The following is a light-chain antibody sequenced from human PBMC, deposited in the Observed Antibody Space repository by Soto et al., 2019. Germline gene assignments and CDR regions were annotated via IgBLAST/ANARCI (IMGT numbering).Light chain of an antibody. CDR3: QQASNFPWT. CDR1: QSISSW. J-gene: IGKJ1*01. CDR2: KAS. V-gene: IGKV1-5*03. Sequence: DIKMTQSPSTLSAYVGDRVTITCLASQSISSWLAWYQQKPGKAPKLLIYKASSLESGVPSRFSGSGSGTEFTLTISSLQPEDFATYFCQQASNFPWTFGQGTNVDIK.